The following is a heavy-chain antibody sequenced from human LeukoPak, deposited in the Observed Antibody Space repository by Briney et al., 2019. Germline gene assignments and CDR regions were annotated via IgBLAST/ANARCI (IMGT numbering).Heavy chain of an antibody. V-gene: IGHV3-23*01. CDR3: ANGGWELTDY. CDR1: GFTFSSYA. J-gene: IGHJ4*02. Sequence: GGSLRLSCAASGFTFSSYAMSWVRQAPGNGLEWVSAISGSGGSTYYADSVKGRFTISRDNSKNTLYLQMNSLRAEDTAVYYCANGGWELTDYWGQGTLVTVSS. CDR2: ISGSGGST. D-gene: IGHD1-26*01.